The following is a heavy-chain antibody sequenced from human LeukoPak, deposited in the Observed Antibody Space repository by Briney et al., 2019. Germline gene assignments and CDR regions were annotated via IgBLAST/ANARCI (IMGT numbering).Heavy chain of an antibody. CDR3: ARADTSLVNFYYFGMDV. CDR2: INPNSGDT. Sequence: ASVKVSCKAFGFTFTDYYIHWVRQAPGQGLEWMGWINPNSGDTDYAQKFQGRVTMTRDTSINTAYMELSRLRSGDTAVYYCARADTSLVNFYYFGMDVWGQGTTVTVSS. V-gene: IGHV1-2*02. J-gene: IGHJ6*02. D-gene: IGHD5-18*01. CDR1: GFTFTDYY.